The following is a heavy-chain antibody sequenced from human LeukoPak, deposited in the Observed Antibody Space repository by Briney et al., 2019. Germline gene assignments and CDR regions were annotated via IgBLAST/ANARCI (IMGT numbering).Heavy chain of an antibody. V-gene: IGHV3-30*04. CDR3: ARVGIGDYLYAFDI. D-gene: IGHD4-17*01. J-gene: IGHJ3*02. CDR2: ISYDGSNK. CDR1: GFTFSSYA. Sequence: GRSLRLSCAASGFTFSSYAMHWVRQAPGKGLEWVAVISYDGSNKYYADSVKGRFTISRDNSKNTLYLQMNSLRAEDTAVYYCARVGIGDYLYAFDIWGQGTMVTVSS.